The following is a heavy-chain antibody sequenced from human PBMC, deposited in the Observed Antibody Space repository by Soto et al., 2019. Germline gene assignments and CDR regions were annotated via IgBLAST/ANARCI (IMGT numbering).Heavy chain of an antibody. CDR2: IYPSGST. CDR3: ASSVTLPVPWFDP. V-gene: IGHV4-4*02. Sequence: QVQLQESGPGLVKPSGTLSLSCAVSGGSIRGNNWWSWVRQSPGKGLEWIGDIYPSGSTNYNPSLKSRVTISLDKSKNQFSLSLRSVTAADTAVYYCASSVTLPVPWFDPWGQGTLVTVSS. D-gene: IGHD2-21*02. CDR1: GGSIRGNNW. J-gene: IGHJ5*02.